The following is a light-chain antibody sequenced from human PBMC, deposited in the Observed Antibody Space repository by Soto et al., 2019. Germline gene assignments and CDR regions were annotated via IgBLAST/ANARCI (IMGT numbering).Light chain of an antibody. CDR3: AAWDDSLSGRV. Sequence: QSVLTQPPSASGTPGQRVTISCSGSSSNIGSNYVYWYQQLPGTAPKLLIYNTNQRPSGVPDRFSGSKSGTSASLAISGLRSEDEADYYCAAWDDSLSGRVFGGGTQLTVL. CDR1: SSNIGSNY. V-gene: IGLV1-47*02. CDR2: NTN. J-gene: IGLJ3*02.